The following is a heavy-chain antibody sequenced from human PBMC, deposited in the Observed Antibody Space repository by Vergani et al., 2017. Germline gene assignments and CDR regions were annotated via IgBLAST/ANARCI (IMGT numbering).Heavy chain of an antibody. V-gene: IGHV4-59*01. CDR2: IYYSGST. CDR3: ARDPHKYGSGSYFDY. J-gene: IGHJ4*02. Sequence: QVQLQESGPGLVKPSETLSLTCTVSGGSISSYYWSWIRQPPGKGLEWIGYIYYSGSTNYNPSLKSRVTISVDTSKNQFSLKLSSVTAADTAVYYCARDPHKYGSGSYFDYWGQGILVTVSS. CDR1: GGSISSYY. D-gene: IGHD3-10*01.